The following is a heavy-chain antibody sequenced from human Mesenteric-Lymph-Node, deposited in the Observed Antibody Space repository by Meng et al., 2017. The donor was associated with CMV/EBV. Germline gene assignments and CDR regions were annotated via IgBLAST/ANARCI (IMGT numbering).Heavy chain of an antibody. J-gene: IGHJ4*02. CDR2: ISGSGGST. CDR3: ARDVRGFFDY. CDR1: GFNFNTYA. D-gene: IGHD3-16*01. V-gene: IGHV3-23*01. Sequence: GGSLRLSCAASGFNFNTYAMSWVRQAPGKGLEWVSLISGSGGSTYYADSVMGRFTFSRDNSKRTMYLQMNSLTADDTAVYYCARDVRGFFDYWGQGTLVTVSS.